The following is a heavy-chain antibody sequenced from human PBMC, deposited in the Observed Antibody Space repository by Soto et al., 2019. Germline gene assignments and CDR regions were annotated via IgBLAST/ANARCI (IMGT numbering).Heavy chain of an antibody. Sequence: RLSCAASGVTCSSCAMMWVRHAPGKGLEWVSAVSGNGQGIYYADSVRGRFTISRDNSKNTVFLHMDSLRAEDTAVYYCAKGRDYPRDYFHYWGQGTLVTVSS. J-gene: IGHJ4*02. CDR3: AKGRDYPRDYFHY. V-gene: IGHV3-23*01. CDR2: VSGNGQGI. CDR1: GVTCSSCA. D-gene: IGHD3-10*01.